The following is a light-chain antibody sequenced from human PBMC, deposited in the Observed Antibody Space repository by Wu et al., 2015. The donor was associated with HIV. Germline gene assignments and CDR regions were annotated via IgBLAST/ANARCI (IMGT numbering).Light chain of an antibody. CDR1: QGISNN. CDR3: QQYRDRRLS. Sequence: ILMTQSPATLSLSPGERVTLSCRASQGISNNLAWYHQAPGQSPRLLVYAAFTRATGTPARFSGSGSGTEFTLTISSLQPEDVGIYYCQQYRDRRLSFGGGTRVQI. CDR2: AAF. V-gene: IGKV3-15*01. J-gene: IGKJ4*01.